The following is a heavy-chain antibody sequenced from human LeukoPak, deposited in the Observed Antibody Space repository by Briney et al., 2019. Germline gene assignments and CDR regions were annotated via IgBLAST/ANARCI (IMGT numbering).Heavy chain of an antibody. CDR3: ARDLYSSSRRGYFDY. Sequence: GGSLRLSCAASGFTFSSYGMHWVRQAPGKGLEWLAFIRYDGSNKYYADSVKGRFTISRDNSKNTLYLQMNSLRAEDTAVYYCARDLYSSSRRGYFDYWGQGTLVTVSS. V-gene: IGHV3-30*02. CDR1: GFTFSSYG. J-gene: IGHJ4*02. D-gene: IGHD6-13*01. CDR2: IRYDGSNK.